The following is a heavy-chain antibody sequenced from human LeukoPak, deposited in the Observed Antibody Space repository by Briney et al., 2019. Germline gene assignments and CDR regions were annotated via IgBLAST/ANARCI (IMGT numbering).Heavy chain of an antibody. J-gene: IGHJ4*02. CDR3: AKTPRFPGRGYYFDY. D-gene: IGHD3-3*01. CDR2: ISGSGGST. CDR1: GFTFSSYG. V-gene: IGHV3-23*01. Sequence: GGSLRLSCAATGFTFSSYGMSWVRQAPGKGLEWVSAISGSGGSTYYADSAKGRFTISRDNSKNTLYLQMNSLRAEDTAVYYCAKTPRFPGRGYYFDYWGQGTLVTVSS.